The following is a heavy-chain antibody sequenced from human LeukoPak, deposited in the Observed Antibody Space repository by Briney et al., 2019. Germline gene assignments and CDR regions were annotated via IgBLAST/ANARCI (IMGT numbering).Heavy chain of an antibody. Sequence: QTGGSLRLSCAASGFPFSRYDMTWVRQAPGKGLEWVSYISGTSNTKYYPDSVKGRFSISRDNAKNLVYLQMNSLRAEDTAVYYCARDPEPGEDYGVLPPFDYWGQGTLVTVSS. V-gene: IGHV3-48*04. CDR2: ISGTSNTK. CDR3: ARDPEPGEDYGVLPPFDY. J-gene: IGHJ4*02. D-gene: IGHD4-17*01. CDR1: GFPFSRYD.